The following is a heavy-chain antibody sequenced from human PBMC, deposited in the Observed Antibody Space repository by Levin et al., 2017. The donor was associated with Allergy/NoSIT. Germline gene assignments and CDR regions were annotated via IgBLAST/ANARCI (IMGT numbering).Heavy chain of an antibody. CDR2: ISYDGDNI. D-gene: IGHD3-10*01. CDR3: ARDSGPLVRGVIDY. Sequence: LSLTCAASGFTFSNYAMHWVRQAPGKGLEWVAVISYDGDNIYYADSVKGRFTISRDNSKNTLYLHMNSLRPEDTAVYYCARDSGPLVRGVIDYWGQGTLVTVSS. J-gene: IGHJ4*02. CDR1: GFTFSNYA. V-gene: IGHV3-30-3*01.